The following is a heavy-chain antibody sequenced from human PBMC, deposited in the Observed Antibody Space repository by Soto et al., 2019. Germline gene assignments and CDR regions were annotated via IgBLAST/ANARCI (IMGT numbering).Heavy chain of an antibody. J-gene: IGHJ4*02. V-gene: IGHV3-11*01. CDR3: ARGRYALDY. D-gene: IGHD3-16*01. CDR2: ISCSGNTI. Sequence: QVQLVESGGGLVKPGGSLRLSCAASGFTLSDYYMSWIRQAPGKGLEWVSHISCSGNTIDYADSVKGRFTISRDNAKNSLYLQMNSLRDDDTAVFYCARGRYALDYWGQGTRVTVSS. CDR1: GFTLSDYY.